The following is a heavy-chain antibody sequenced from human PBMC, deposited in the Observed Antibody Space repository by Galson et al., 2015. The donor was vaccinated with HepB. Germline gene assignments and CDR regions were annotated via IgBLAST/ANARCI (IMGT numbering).Heavy chain of an antibody. CDR2: TYYRSKWYN. Sequence: CAISGDSVSSSSAAGYSIRQSPSRGHEGLGRTYYRSKWYNDYAVSVKSRITINPDTSKNQFSLQLNSVTPEDTAVYYCARSGNYFYGFWYFDLWGRGTLVTVSS. CDR3: ARSGNYFYGFWYFDL. V-gene: IGHV6-1*01. D-gene: IGHD1-26*01. CDR1: GDSVSSSSAA. J-gene: IGHJ2*01.